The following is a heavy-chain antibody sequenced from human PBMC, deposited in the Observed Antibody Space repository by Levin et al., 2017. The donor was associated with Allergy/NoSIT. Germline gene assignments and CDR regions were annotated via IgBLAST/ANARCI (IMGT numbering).Heavy chain of an antibody. CDR3: ARVGYSSGKTFLDF. CDR2: IKHDGSEK. CDR1: GFTFSNYY. V-gene: IGHV3-7*01. J-gene: IGHJ4*02. Sequence: GGSLRLSCAASGFTFSNYYMTWVRQPPGKGLEWVANIKHDGSEKYYVDSVKGRFTISRDNAKNSLYLQMISLRPEDTAVFYCARVGYSSGKTFLDFWGQGTLVTVSS. D-gene: IGHD5-18*01.